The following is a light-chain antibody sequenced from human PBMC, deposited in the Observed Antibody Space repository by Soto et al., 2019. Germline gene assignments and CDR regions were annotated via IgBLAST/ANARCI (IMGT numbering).Light chain of an antibody. J-gene: IGKJ1*01. CDR2: GAS. CDR1: QSVSSTF. Sequence: DIVLTQSPGTLSLSPGERATLSCRASQSVSSTFFAWYQQKPGQAPRLLMFGASNRATGIPDRFSGSGSGTDFTLTISRLEPEDFAMYYCQQYGTSPRGTF. CDR3: QQYGTSPRGT. V-gene: IGKV3-20*01.